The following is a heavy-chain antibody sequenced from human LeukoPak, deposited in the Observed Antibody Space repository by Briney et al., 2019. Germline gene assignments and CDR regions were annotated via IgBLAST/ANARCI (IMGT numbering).Heavy chain of an antibody. J-gene: IGHJ4*02. CDR1: GFTFSSYW. CDR2: INTDESST. CDR3: ARGYFESNAYYLY. D-gene: IGHD3-22*01. V-gene: IGHV3-74*01. Sequence: GGSLRLSCAASGFTFSSYWMHWVRQAPGKGLVWVSRINTDESSTAYADSVKGRFTISRDNAKNTLYLQMNSLRAEDTAVYYCARGYFESNAYYLYWGQGTLVTVSS.